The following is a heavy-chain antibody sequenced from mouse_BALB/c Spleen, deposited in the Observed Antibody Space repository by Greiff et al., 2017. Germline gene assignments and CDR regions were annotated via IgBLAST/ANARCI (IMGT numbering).Heavy chain of an antibody. D-gene: IGHD1-1*01. V-gene: IGHV2-5-1*01. CDR3: AKNQHYYGSGWYFDV. Sequence: QVQLKESGPSLVQPSQSLSITCTVSGFSLTSYGVHWVRQSPGKGLEWLGVIWRGGSTDYNAAFMSRLSITKDNSKSQVFFKMNSLQADDTAIYYCAKNQHYYGSGWYFDVWGAGTTVTVSS. CDR1: GFSLTSYG. CDR2: IWRGGST. J-gene: IGHJ1*01.